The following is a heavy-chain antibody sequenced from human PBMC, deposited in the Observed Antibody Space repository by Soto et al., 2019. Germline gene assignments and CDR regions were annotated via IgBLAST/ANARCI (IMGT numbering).Heavy chain of an antibody. CDR3: VRGHVRENDRHFDY. CDR1: GFTFSSHW. D-gene: IGHD3-16*01. CDR2: IIGDGNEI. Sequence: EVQLAESGGGLVQPGGSLRLSCAASGFTFSSHWMHWVRQAPGKGLVWVSRIIGDGNEITYADSVKGRFTISRDNAKNTVILQMNSLRAEDTAVYYCVRGHVRENDRHFDYWGQGSRVTVSS. V-gene: IGHV3-74*01. J-gene: IGHJ4*02.